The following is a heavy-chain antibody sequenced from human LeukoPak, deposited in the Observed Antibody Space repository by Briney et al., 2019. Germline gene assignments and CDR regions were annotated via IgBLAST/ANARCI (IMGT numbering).Heavy chain of an antibody. CDR1: GGTFSSYA. J-gene: IGHJ5*02. Sequence: GASVKVSCKASGGTFSSYAISWVRQAPGQGLEWMGGIIPIFGTANYAQKFQGRVTITTDESTSTAYMELSSLRSEDTAVYYCARRNSPYSVYDFRWFDPWGQGTLVTVSS. CDR3: ARRNSPYSVYDFRWFDP. CDR2: IIPIFGTA. D-gene: IGHD5/OR15-5a*01. V-gene: IGHV1-69*05.